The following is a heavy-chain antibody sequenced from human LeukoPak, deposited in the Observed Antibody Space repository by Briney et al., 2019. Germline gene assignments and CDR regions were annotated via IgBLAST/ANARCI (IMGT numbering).Heavy chain of an antibody. V-gene: IGHV3-53*05. Sequence: GGSLRLSCAASGFTVSSNYMSWVRQAPGKGLEWVSLIYSGGSTFYADSVKGRFTISRDNSKNTLSLQVSSLRAEDTAVYYCAKDRYSYAFEYSDSWGQGTLVTVSS. CDR3: AKDRYSYAFEYSDS. CDR1: GFTVSSNY. J-gene: IGHJ4*02. CDR2: IYSGGST. D-gene: IGHD5-18*01.